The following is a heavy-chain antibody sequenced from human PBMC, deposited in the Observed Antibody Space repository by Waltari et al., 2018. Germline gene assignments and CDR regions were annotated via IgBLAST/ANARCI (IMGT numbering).Heavy chain of an antibody. CDR1: GFTFSSYA. CDR2: ISYDGSNK. D-gene: IGHD3-16*01. Sequence: QVQLVESGGGVVQPGRSLRLSCAASGFTFSSYAMHWVRQAPGKGLEWVAVISYDGSNKYYADSVKGRFTISRDNSKNTLYLQMNSLRAEDTAVYYCASRHDSHAFDIWGQGTMVTVSS. V-gene: IGHV3-30-3*01. J-gene: IGHJ3*02. CDR3: ASRHDSHAFDI.